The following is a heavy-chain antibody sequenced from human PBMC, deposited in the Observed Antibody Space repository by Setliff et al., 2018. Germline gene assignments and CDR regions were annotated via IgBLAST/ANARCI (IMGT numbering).Heavy chain of an antibody. CDR3: ARALKATSENYYNPFDY. Sequence: GESLKISCQGFGYSFSRSWIVWVRQMPGRGLEWLGIVYPGDSDTRYNPSFQGQVTISVDKSIDTAYLQLSSLKASDTAMYYCARALKATSENYYNPFDYWGQGTLVTVSS. V-gene: IGHV5-51*01. CDR1: GYSFSRSW. J-gene: IGHJ4*02. CDR2: VYPGDSDT. D-gene: IGHD3-10*01.